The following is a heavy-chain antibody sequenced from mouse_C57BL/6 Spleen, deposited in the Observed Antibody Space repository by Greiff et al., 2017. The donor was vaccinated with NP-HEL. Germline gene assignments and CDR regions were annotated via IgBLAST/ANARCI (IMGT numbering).Heavy chain of an antibody. Sequence: QVQLQQPGAELVKPGASVKLSCKASGYTFTSYWMQWVKQRPGQGLEWIGEIDPSDSYTNYNHKFKGKATLTVDTSSSTAYMQLSSLTSEDSAVYYWARRYDYPDYWGQGTTLTVSS. D-gene: IGHD2-4*01. V-gene: IGHV1-50*01. CDR1: GYTFTSYW. J-gene: IGHJ2*01. CDR3: ARRYDYPDY. CDR2: IDPSDSYT.